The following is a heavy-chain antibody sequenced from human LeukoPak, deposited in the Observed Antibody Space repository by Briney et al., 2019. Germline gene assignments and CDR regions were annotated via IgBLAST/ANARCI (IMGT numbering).Heavy chain of an antibody. D-gene: IGHD3-22*01. Sequence: GGSLRLSCAASGFTFSSYAMSWVRQAPGKGLEWVSTISARGDSTYYADSVKGRFTISRDNSRNTLYLQMNSLRAEDTAVYFCAKDGTGGYYYLDYWGQGTLVTVSS. CDR1: GFTFSSYA. CDR2: ISARGDST. V-gene: IGHV3-23*01. CDR3: AKDGTGGYYYLDY. J-gene: IGHJ4*02.